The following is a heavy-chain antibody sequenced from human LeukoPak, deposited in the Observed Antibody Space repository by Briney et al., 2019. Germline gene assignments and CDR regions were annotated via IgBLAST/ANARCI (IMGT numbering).Heavy chain of an antibody. V-gene: IGHV4-30-2*01. J-gene: IGHJ4*02. CDR1: GGSISSGGYS. Sequence: PSETLSLTCAVSGGSISSGGYSWSWIRQPPGKGLEWIGYIYHSGSTYYNPSLKSRVTISVDRSKNQFSLKLSSVTAADTAVYYCARANRDYVWGSYRYTGILVDYWGQGTLVTVSS. CDR3: ARANRDYVWGSYRYTGILVDY. CDR2: IYHSGST. D-gene: IGHD3-16*02.